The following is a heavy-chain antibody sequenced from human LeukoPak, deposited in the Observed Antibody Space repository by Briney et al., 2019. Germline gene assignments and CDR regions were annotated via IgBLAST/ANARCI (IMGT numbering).Heavy chain of an antibody. V-gene: IGHV3-48*04. CDR2: ISSSGSTI. Sequence: QSGGSLRLSCAASGFTFSSYGMHWVRQAPGKGLEWVSYISSSGSTIYYADSVKGRFTISRDNAKNSLYLQMNSLRAEDTAVYYCARRDSSGYYLDYWGQGTLVTVSS. J-gene: IGHJ4*02. CDR1: GFTFSSYG. D-gene: IGHD3-22*01. CDR3: ARRDSSGYYLDY.